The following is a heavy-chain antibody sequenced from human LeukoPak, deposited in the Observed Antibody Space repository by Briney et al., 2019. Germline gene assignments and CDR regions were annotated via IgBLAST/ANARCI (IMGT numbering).Heavy chain of an antibody. CDR1: GYTFSSYP. Sequence: PGGSLRLSCSASGYTFSSYPMHWVRQAPGKGLEYVSSISGGGTTDYADSVRGSFTISRDNSKNTLYLQMSSLSPEDTAVYYCVRNLPMDYWGQGTLVTVSS. V-gene: IGHV3-64D*06. J-gene: IGHJ4*02. CDR2: ISGGGTT. D-gene: IGHD1-14*01. CDR3: VRNLPMDY.